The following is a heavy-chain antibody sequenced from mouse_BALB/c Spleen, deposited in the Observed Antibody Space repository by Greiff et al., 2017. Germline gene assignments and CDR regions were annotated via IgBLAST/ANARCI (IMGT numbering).Heavy chain of an antibody. Sequence: QVQLQQSGPELVRPGASVKMSCKASGYTFTSYWMHWVKQRPGQGLEWIGMIDPSNSETRLNQKFKDKATLNVDKSSNTAYMQLSSLTSEDSAVYYCARSMPYYRYDWYFDVWGAGTTVTVSS. CDR2: IDPSNSET. J-gene: IGHJ1*01. CDR3: ARSMPYYRYDWYFDV. D-gene: IGHD2-14*01. V-gene: IGHV1S127*01. CDR1: GYTFTSYW.